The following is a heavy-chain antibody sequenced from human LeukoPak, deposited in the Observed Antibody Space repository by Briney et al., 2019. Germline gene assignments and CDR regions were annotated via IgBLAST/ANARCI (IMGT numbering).Heavy chain of an antibody. V-gene: IGHV3-30*04. J-gene: IGHJ4*02. CDR3: AREWELVY. Sequence: GGSLRLSCAASGFTFSSYAMHWVRQGPGKGLKWVAVISYDGSTKYYADSVRGRFTISRDNSKNTLYLQMNSLRPEDTAVYYCAREWELVYWGQGTLVTVSS. D-gene: IGHD1-26*01. CDR2: ISYDGSTK. CDR1: GFTFSSYA.